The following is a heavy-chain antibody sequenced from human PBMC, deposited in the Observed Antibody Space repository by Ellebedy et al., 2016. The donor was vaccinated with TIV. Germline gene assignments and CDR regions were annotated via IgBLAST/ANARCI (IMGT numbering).Heavy chain of an antibody. CDR3: TRFEIISGGGYGMDV. CDR1: GFTFSRYD. D-gene: IGHD3-16*01. V-gene: IGHV3-13*01. Sequence: GGSLRLSXAASGFTFSRYDMHWVRQTTRKGLEWVASIDNAGDTYYPGSVKGRFTNSRENAKNSLYLQMNSLRVEDTAVYYCTRFEIISGGGYGMDVWGQGTTVTVSS. CDR2: IDNAGDT. J-gene: IGHJ6*02.